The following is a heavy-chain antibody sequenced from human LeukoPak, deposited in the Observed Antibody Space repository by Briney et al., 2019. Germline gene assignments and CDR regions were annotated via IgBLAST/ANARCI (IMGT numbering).Heavy chain of an antibody. J-gene: IGHJ4*02. V-gene: IGHV3-33*01. D-gene: IGHD3-10*01. Sequence: GKSLRLSCAASGFTFSSYGIHWVRQAPGKGLEWVALIWYDGSNKWYADSVKGRFTVSRDNSKNTLYLQMNSLRAEDTAAYFCVRGSSAYYDFWGQGTLVTVSS. CDR3: VRGSSAYYDF. CDR2: IWYDGSNK. CDR1: GFTFSSYG.